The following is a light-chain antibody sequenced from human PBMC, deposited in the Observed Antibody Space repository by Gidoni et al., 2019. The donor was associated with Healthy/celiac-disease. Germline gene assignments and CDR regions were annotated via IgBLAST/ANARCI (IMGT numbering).Light chain of an antibody. CDR3: QQRSNWRGT. V-gene: IGKV3-11*01. CDR2: DAS. J-gene: IGKJ1*01. CDR1: QSVSSY. Sequence: DIVLTQSPATLSLSPGERATLSCRASQSVSSYLAWYQQKPVQAPRLLIYDASNRATGIPARFSGSGSGTDFTLTISSLEPEDFAVYYCQQRSNWRGTFGQGTKVEIK.